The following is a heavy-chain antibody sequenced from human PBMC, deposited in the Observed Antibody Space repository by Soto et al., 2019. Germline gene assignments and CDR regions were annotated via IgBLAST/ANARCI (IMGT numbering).Heavy chain of an antibody. CDR3: ARFRVDGGHVP. CDR2: INSDGSST. D-gene: IGHD5-12*01. CDR1: GFTFSNYW. Sequence: EVQLVEAGGGLVQPGGSLRLSCAVSGFTFSNYWMHWVRQAPGKGLVWVSRINSDGSSTSYADFVKGRFTSSRDNAKNTLYLQMNSLRAEDTAVYYCARFRVDGGHVPWGQGNLGAVSS. V-gene: IGHV3-74*01. J-gene: IGHJ5*02.